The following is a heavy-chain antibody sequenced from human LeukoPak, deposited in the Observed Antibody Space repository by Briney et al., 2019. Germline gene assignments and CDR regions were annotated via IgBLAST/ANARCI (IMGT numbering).Heavy chain of an antibody. CDR1: GFTFSSHA. D-gene: IGHD1-26*01. J-gene: IGHJ4*02. V-gene: IGHV3-30*04. Sequence: GGSLRLSCVASGFTFSSHAIHWVRQAPGRGLGWVAVIRRDGVNGVNQYLAASVKGRFTVSRDNSKDTVYLQMNSLRAEDTGVYYCAKDHTGSFASDYWGQGTLVTVSS. CDR3: AKDHTGSFASDY. CDR2: IRRDGVNGVNQ.